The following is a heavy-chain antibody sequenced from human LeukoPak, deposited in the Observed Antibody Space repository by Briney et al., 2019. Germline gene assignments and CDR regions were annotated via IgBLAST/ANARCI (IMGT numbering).Heavy chain of an antibody. J-gene: IGHJ4*02. V-gene: IGHV1-18*04. D-gene: IGHD3-22*01. CDR2: ISAYNGDT. CDR3: ARDPSNTSGNYPYFDY. Sequence: ASVKVSCKTSGFTFTAYYVHWVRQAPGQGLEWMGWISAYNGDTKYAQNFQGRVTITTDTSTTTAYMELRSLRFDDTAVYYCARDPSNTSGNYPYFDYWGQGTLVTISS. CDR1: GFTFTAYY.